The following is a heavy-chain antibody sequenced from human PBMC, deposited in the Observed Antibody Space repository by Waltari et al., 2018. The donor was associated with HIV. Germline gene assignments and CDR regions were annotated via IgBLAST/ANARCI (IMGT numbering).Heavy chain of an antibody. CDR3: AKAIVGATDYYYGMDV. CDR2: ISWNSGSI. CDR1: GFTFDDDA. V-gene: IGHV3-9*01. J-gene: IGHJ6*02. D-gene: IGHD1-26*01. Sequence: EVQLVESGGGLVQPGRSLRLSCAASGFTFDDDAMHWVRQAPGKGLEWVSGISWNSGSIGYADSVKGRFTISRDNAKNSLYLQMNSLRAEDTALYCCAKAIVGATDYYYGMDVWGQGTTVTVSS.